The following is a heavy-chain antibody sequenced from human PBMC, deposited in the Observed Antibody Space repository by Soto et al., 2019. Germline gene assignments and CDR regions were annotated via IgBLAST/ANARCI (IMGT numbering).Heavy chain of an antibody. D-gene: IGHD2-21*02. CDR1: GYTFTSYG. V-gene: IGHV1-18*04. J-gene: IGHJ6*02. CDR3: ARGAYCGGDCYSVGYYYYGMDV. CDR2: ISAYNCNT. Sequence: ASVTVSCKASGYTFTSYGISWVRQAPGQGREWMGWISAYNCNTYYAQKLQGRVTMTPDTSTSTAYMELKSLRSEDTAVYYCARGAYCGGDCYSVGYYYYGMDVWGPGTTVTVSS.